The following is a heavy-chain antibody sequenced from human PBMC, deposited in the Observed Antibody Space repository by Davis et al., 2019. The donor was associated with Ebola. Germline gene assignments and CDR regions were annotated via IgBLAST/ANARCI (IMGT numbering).Heavy chain of an antibody. Sequence: PGGSLRLSCAASGFTFSSYAMSWVRQAPGKGLEWVSYISSSGSTIYYADSVKGRFTISRDNAKNSLYLQMNSLRAEDTAVYYCARDREWFRETIAIYGMDVWGQGTTVTVSS. CDR1: GFTFSSYA. CDR3: ARDREWFRETIAIYGMDV. J-gene: IGHJ6*02. D-gene: IGHD3-10*01. CDR2: ISSSGSTI. V-gene: IGHV3-48*03.